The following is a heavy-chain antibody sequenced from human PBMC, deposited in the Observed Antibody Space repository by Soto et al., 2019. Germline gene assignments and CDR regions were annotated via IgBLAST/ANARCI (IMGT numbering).Heavy chain of an antibody. V-gene: IGHV3-30-3*01. CDR3: ARVGGLRYYYYGMDV. Sequence: GGSLRLSCAASGFTFSSYAMHWVRQAPGKGLEWVAVISYDGSNKYYADSVKGRLTISRDNSKNTLYLQMNSLRAEDTAVYYCARVGGLRYYYYGMDVWGQGTTVTVSS. J-gene: IGHJ6*02. D-gene: IGHD5-18*01. CDR2: ISYDGSNK. CDR1: GFTFSSYA.